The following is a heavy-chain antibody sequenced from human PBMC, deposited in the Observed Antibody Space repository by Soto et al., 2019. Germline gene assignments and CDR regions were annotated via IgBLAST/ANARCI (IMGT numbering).Heavy chain of an antibody. D-gene: IGHD2-21*02. Sequence: QVQLQELGPGLVKPSETLSLTCTVSGGSVSSGSYYWSWIRQPPGKGLEWIGYIYYSGSTNYNPSLKSRVTISVDTSKNQFSLKLSSVTAADTAVYYCARDVVVTATYDYWGQGTLVTVSS. CDR3: ARDVVVTATYDY. CDR2: IYYSGST. V-gene: IGHV4-61*01. J-gene: IGHJ4*02. CDR1: GGSVSSGSYY.